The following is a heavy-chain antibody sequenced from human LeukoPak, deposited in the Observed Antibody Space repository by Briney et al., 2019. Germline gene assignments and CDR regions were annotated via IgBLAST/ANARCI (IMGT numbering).Heavy chain of an antibody. CDR2: IYYSEST. D-gene: IGHD2-15*01. J-gene: IGHJ5*02. CDR1: AVSITSGGYY. Sequence: KPSQTLSHTCTVSAVSITSGGYYLSWIRHHPGKILQWLGYIYYSESTNYKPSLKSRVTISVDTSKDQLSLKLSSVGAADTAVYECARFHLAAAYCWFDPWGQGNLVTVSS. V-gene: IGHV4-61*08. CDR3: ARFHLAAAYCWFDP.